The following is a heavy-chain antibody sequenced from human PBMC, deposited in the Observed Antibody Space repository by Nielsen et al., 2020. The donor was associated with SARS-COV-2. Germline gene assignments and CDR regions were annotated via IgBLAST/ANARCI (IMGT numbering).Heavy chain of an antibody. D-gene: IGHD2-2*01. CDR3: ASDSNSYNYYYYYGMDV. V-gene: IGHV3-30*03. CDR1: GFTFSSYG. CDR2: ISYDGSNK. Sequence: GGSLRLSCAASGFTFSSYGMHWVRQAPGQGLEWVAVISYDGSNKYYADSVQGRFTISRDNSKNTLYLQMNSLRAEDTAVYYCASDSNSYNYYYYYGMDVWGQGTTVNVSS. J-gene: IGHJ6*02.